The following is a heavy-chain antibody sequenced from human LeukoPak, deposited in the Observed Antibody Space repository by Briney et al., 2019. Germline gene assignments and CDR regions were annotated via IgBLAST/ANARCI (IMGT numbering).Heavy chain of an antibody. V-gene: IGHV5-51*01. J-gene: IGHJ4*02. D-gene: IGHD3-22*01. CDR3: ARRHYYDSSGYYDFYDS. CDR2: IYPGDSDT. CDR1: GYSFTSYW. Sequence: GESLKISCKGSGYSFTSYWIGWVRQIPGKGLGWMGIIYPGDSDTRYSPSFQGQVTISADKSISNAYLQWSSLKASDTAMYYCARRHYYDSSGYYDFYDSWGQGTLVTVSS.